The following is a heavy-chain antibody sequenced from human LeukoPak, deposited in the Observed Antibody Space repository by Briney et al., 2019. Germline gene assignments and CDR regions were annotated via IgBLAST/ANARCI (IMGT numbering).Heavy chain of an antibody. J-gene: IGHJ4*02. CDR3: ARSGAGAWNYGKLDY. D-gene: IGHD1-7*01. CDR2: IYHSGST. V-gene: IGHV4-38-2*01. CDR1: GYSISSGYY. Sequence: SETLSLTCAVSGYSISSGYYWGWIRQPPGKGLEWIGSIYHSGSTYYNPSLKSRVTISVDTSKNQFSLKLSSVTAADTAVYYCARSGAGAWNYGKLDYWGQGTLVTVSS.